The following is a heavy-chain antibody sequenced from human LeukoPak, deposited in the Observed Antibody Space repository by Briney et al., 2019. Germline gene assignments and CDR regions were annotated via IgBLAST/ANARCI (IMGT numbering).Heavy chain of an antibody. CDR2: IYYSGST. Sequence: SETLSLTCAVYGGSFSGYYWSWIRQPPGKGLEWIGYIYYSGSTNYNPSLKSRVTISVDTSKNQFSLKLSSVTAADTAVYYCARGVSYSYWGQGTLVTVSS. CDR3: ARGVSYSY. J-gene: IGHJ4*02. CDR1: GGSFSGYY. V-gene: IGHV4-59*01. D-gene: IGHD2-21*01.